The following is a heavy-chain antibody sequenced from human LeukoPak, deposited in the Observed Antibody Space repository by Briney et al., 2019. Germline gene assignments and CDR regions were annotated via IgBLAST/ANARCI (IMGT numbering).Heavy chain of an antibody. J-gene: IGHJ4*02. CDR3: ARGDYFWSGYYNPLPQSRFDY. V-gene: IGHV1-18*01. D-gene: IGHD3-3*01. Sequence: GASVKVSCKASGYTFTSYGISWVRQAPGQGLEWMGWISAYNGNTNYAQKLQGRVTMTTDTSTSTAYMELRSLRSDDTAVYYCARGDYFWSGYYNPLPQSRFDYWGQGTLVTVSS. CDR2: ISAYNGNT. CDR1: GYTFTSYG.